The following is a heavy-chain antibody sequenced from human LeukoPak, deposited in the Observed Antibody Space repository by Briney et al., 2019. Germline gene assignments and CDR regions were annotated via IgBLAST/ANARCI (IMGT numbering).Heavy chain of an antibody. Sequence: SETLSLTCTVPGGSISSYYWSWIRQPPGKGLEWIGYIYYSGSTNYNPSLKSRVTISVDTSKNQFSLKLSSVTAADTAVYYCARENSSGWHANWYFDLWGRGTLVTVSS. CDR2: IYYSGST. J-gene: IGHJ2*01. V-gene: IGHV4-59*01. CDR1: GGSISSYY. CDR3: ARENSSGWHANWYFDL. D-gene: IGHD6-19*01.